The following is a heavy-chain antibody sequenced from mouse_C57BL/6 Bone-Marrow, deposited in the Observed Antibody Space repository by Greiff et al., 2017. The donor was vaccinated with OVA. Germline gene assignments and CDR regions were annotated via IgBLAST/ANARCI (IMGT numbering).Heavy chain of an antibody. CDR3: ARGDYYGSTGGFAY. J-gene: IGHJ3*01. V-gene: IGHV1-22*01. D-gene: IGHD1-1*01. CDR2: INPNNGGT. CDR1: GYTFTDYN. Sequence: EVQLQQSGPELVKPGASVKMSCKASGYTFTDYNMHWVKQSHGKSLEWIGYINPNNGGTSYNQKFKGKATLTVNKSSSTAYMELRSLTSEDSAVYYCARGDYYGSTGGFAYWGQGTLVTVSA.